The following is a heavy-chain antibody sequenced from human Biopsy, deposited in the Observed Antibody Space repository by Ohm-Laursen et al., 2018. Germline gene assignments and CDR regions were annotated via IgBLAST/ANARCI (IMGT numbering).Heavy chain of an antibody. CDR1: GGSFTGHY. J-gene: IGHJ6*02. CDR2: MNISGTT. Sequence: GTLSLTCTVSGGSFTGHYWTWIRQPAGKGLEWIGRMNISGTTNYNPSLKSRATMSIDTSKNQFSLRLSSVTAADTAVYYCATLYGDDYSYYGLDVWGQGTSVTVSS. D-gene: IGHD4-17*01. V-gene: IGHV4-4*07. CDR3: ATLYGDDYSYYGLDV.